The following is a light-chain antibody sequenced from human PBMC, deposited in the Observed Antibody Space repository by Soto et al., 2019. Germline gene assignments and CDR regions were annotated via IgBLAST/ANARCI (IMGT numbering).Light chain of an antibody. CDR2: GNN. J-gene: IGLJ3*02. CDR1: SSNIGAGFD. Sequence: QSVLTQPPSVSGAPGQRVTISCTGNSSNIGAGFDVHWYQQLPGTAPNLLIFGNNNRPSGVPDRFSGSKSGTSASLAITGLQAEDEADYYCQSYDSGLSGSRVFGGGTKLTVL. V-gene: IGLV1-40*01. CDR3: QSYDSGLSGSRV.